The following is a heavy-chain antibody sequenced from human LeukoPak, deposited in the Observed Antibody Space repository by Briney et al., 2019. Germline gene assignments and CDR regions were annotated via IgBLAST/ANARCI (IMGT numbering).Heavy chain of an antibody. CDR3: ARKTRYCSTGRCNWDA. V-gene: IGHV3-7*01. CDR2: IKQDGSEK. CDR1: GFTFSSYW. D-gene: IGHD2-15*01. J-gene: IGHJ5*02. Sequence: PGGSLRLSCAASGFTFSSYWMSWVRQAPGKGLEWVANIKQDGSEKYYVDSVKGRFTISRDNAKNSLYLQMNSLRAEDTAVYFCARKTRYCSTGRCNWDAWGQGILVTASS.